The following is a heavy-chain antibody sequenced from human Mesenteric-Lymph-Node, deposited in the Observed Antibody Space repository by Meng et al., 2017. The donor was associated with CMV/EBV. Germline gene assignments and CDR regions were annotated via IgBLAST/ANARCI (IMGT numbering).Heavy chain of an antibody. CDR2: IRWDGVTI. CDR3: ARDKGDGVGQLSAFDI. Sequence: GGSLRLSCAASGFTFDDYAIHWVRQAPGKGLEWVSGIRWDGVTIGYVDSVKGRFTFSRDNTKKSLHLQMNSLRAEDTALYYCARDKGDGVGQLSAFDIWGQGTRVTVSS. CDR1: GFTFDDYA. V-gene: IGHV3-9*01. J-gene: IGHJ3*02. D-gene: IGHD1/OR15-1a*01.